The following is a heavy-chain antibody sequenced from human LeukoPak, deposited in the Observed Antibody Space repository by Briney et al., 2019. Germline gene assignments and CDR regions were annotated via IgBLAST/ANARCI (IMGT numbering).Heavy chain of an antibody. V-gene: IGHV1-69*13. CDR1: GGTFSSYA. CDR2: IIPIFGTA. J-gene: IGHJ6*02. Sequence: ASVKVSCKASGGTFSSYAISWVRQAPGQGLEWMGGIIPIFGTANYAQKFQGRVTITADESTSTAYMELSSLRSEDTAVYYCARDPYYYGSGSDYNSYFYYGMDVWGQGTTVTVSS. CDR3: ARDPYYYGSGSDYNSYFYYGMDV. D-gene: IGHD3-10*01.